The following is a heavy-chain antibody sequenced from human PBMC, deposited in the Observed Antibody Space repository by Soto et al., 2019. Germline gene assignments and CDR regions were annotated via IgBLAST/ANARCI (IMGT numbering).Heavy chain of an antibody. J-gene: IGHJ6*03. CDR3: ARGRGYYGSGSYYYYYRDV. D-gene: IGHD3-10*01. CDR2: IKQDGSEK. Sequence: EVQLVESGGGLVQPGGSLRLSCAASGFTFSSYWMSWVRQAPGKGLEWVANIKQDGSEKYYVDSVKGRFTISRDNAKNSLYLQMNSLRAEDTAVYYCARGRGYYGSGSYYYYYRDVWGKGTTVTVSS. V-gene: IGHV3-7*01. CDR1: GFTFSSYW.